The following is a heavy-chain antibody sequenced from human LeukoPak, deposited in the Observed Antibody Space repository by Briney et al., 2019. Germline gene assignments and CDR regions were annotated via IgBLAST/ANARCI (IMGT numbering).Heavy chain of an antibody. CDR1: GGSFSGYY. J-gene: IGHJ5*02. CDR3: ARNAYYDFWSGYYSLNWFDP. Sequence: PSETLSLTCAVYGGSFSGYYWSWIRQPPGKGLEWIGEINHSGSTNYNPSLKSRVTISVDTSKNQFSLKLSSVTAADTAMYYCARNAYYDFWSGYYSLNWFDPWGQGTLVTVSS. V-gene: IGHV4-34*01. D-gene: IGHD3-3*01. CDR2: INHSGST.